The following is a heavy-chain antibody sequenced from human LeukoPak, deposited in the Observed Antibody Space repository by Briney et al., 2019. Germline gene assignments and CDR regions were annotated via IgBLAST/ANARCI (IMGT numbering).Heavy chain of an antibody. D-gene: IGHD2-2*01. CDR2: IYYSGST. CDR1: GGSISSSSYY. Sequence: SETLSLTCTVSGGSISSSSYYWGWIRQPPGKGLGWFGSIYYSGSTYYNPSLKSRVTISVDTSKNQFSLKLSSVTAADTAVYYCARHAGLVVVPAAMRYMDVWGKGTTVTVSS. CDR3: ARHAGLVVVPAAMRYMDV. J-gene: IGHJ6*03. V-gene: IGHV4-39*01.